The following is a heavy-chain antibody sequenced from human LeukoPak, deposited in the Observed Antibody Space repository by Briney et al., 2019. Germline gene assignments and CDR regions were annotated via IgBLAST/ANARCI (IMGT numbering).Heavy chain of an antibody. D-gene: IGHD3-10*01. CDR1: GFTFTNYE. Sequence: GGSLRLSCAASGFTFTNYEMNWVRQAPGKGLEWIPYISDSGYTRFYADSVKGRFTISRDNAKNSLHLQMNSLTAEDTAVYYCARGASGSGTYSDLFHWGQGTLVTVSS. V-gene: IGHV3-48*03. CDR2: ISDSGYTR. CDR3: ARGASGSGTYSDLFH. J-gene: IGHJ4*02.